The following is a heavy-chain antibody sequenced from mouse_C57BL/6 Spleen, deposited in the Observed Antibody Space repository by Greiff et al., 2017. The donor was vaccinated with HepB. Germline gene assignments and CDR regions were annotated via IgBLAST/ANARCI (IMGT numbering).Heavy chain of an antibody. D-gene: IGHD1-1*01. CDR1: GYTFTSYW. CDR2: IYPGNSDT. CDR3: TNEVLRLSYFAD. Sequence: VQLQQSGTVLARPGASVKMSCKTSGYTFTSYWMHWVKQRPGQGLEWIGAIYPGNSDTSYTQKFKGKAKLTAVTSASTAYMELSSLTNEESAVYHCTNEVLRLSYFADGGQGTTLTVSS. J-gene: IGHJ2*01. V-gene: IGHV1-5*01.